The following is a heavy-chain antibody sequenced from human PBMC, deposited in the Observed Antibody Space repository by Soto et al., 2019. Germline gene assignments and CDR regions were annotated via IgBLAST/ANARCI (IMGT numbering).Heavy chain of an antibody. CDR2: VTTTGDNT. J-gene: IGHJ1*01. D-gene: IGHD1-1*01. Sequence: EMQLLESGGALVQPGGSLRLSCAASGFTFTTYDMSWVRQAPGKGLEWVSTVTTTGDNTYYADSVKGRFSISRDNYKNALYLRMNSLRVGDTALYYWAKHWDDWGQGTLVTVSS. CDR1: GFTFTTYD. V-gene: IGHV3-23*01. CDR3: AKHWDD.